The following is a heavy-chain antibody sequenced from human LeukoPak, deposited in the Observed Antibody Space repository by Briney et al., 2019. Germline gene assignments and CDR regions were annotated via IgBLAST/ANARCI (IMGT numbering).Heavy chain of an antibody. J-gene: IGHJ4*02. D-gene: IGHD6-6*01. Sequence: PGGSLRLSCAASGFTFSSYWMSWVRQAPGKGLEWVANIKQDGSERYYVDSVKGRLTISRDNAKNSLYLQMNSLRAEDTAVYYCARMYISWPTDYWGQGTLVTVSS. CDR1: GFTFSSYW. V-gene: IGHV3-7*04. CDR3: ARMYISWPTDY. CDR2: IKQDGSER.